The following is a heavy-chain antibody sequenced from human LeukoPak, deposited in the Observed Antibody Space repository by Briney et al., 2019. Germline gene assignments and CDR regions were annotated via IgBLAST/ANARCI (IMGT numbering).Heavy chain of an antibody. Sequence: GSLRLSCAASGFTFNSYAMSWVRQAPGKGLEWVSAISGSGGSTYYADSVKGRFTISRDNSKNTLYLQMNSLRAEDTAVYYCAKDIRPAYYDFWSGYYTWDYWGQGTLVTVSS. J-gene: IGHJ4*02. CDR3: AKDIRPAYYDFWSGYYTWDY. CDR2: ISGSGGST. D-gene: IGHD3-3*01. V-gene: IGHV3-23*01. CDR1: GFTFNSYA.